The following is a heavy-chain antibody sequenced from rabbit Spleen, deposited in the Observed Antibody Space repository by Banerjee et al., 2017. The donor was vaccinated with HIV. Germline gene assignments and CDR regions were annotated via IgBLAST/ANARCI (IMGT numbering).Heavy chain of an antibody. CDR1: GFSFSSNYY. D-gene: IGHD1-1*01. J-gene: IGHJ2*01. Sequence: QQQLEESGGGLVKPEGSLTLTCKASGFSFSSNYYMCWVRQAPGKGLEWISCIAGSSSGFTYSATWAKGRFTCSKTSSTTVTLQMTSLTVADTATYFCARNYVNTFDPWGPGTLVTVS. CDR2: IAGSSSGFT. V-gene: IGHV1S45*01. CDR3: ARNYVNTFDP.